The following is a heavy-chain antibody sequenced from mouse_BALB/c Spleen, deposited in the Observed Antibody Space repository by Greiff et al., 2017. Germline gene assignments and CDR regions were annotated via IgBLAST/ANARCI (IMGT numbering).Heavy chain of an antibody. Sequence: EVKLEESGPGLVKPSQSLSLTCYVSGDSITSGYWNWIRKVPGNKLEYMGYISYSGSTYYNPSLKSRISIIRATSKNQYYLQLNSVTTEDTATYYCARYQLGRRGMDYWGQGTSVTVSS. CDR3: ARYQLGRRGMDY. V-gene: IGHV3-8*02. CDR1: GDSITSGY. J-gene: IGHJ4*01. D-gene: IGHD3-1*01. CDR2: ISYSGST.